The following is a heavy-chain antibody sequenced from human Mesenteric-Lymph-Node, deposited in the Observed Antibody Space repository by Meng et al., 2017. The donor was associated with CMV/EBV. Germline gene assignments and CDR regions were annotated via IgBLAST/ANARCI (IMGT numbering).Heavy chain of an antibody. Sequence: ASGFTFDTYGMSWIRQAPGKGLEWVSVIYSGGSTYYADSVKGRFTISRDNSKNTLYLQMNSLRAEDTAVYYCARVQMDWNYPNWFDPWGQGTLVTVSS. J-gene: IGHJ5*02. CDR1: GFTFDTYG. CDR3: ARVQMDWNYPNWFDP. V-gene: IGHV3-53*01. CDR2: IYSGGST. D-gene: IGHD1-7*01.